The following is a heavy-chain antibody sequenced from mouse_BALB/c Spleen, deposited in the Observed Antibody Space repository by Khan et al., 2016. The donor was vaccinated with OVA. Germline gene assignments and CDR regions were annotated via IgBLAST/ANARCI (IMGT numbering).Heavy chain of an antibody. CDR3: ARRGRYGIFAY. D-gene: IGHD2-1*01. V-gene: IGHV1-7*01. CDR2: IDPSTGYT. J-gene: IGHJ3*01. Sequence: QVQLKQSGAELAKPGASVKMSCKASGYTFTAYWIHWVKQRPGQGLEWVGYIDPSTGYTEYNQKFKDKATLTTDKSSSTAYMQLSSLTSEDSAVYYCARRGRYGIFAYWGQGTLVTVSA. CDR1: GYTFTAYW.